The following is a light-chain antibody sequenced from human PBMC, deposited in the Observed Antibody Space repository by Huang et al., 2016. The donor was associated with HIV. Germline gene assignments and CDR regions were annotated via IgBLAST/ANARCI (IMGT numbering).Light chain of an antibody. Sequence: IVLTQSPATLSWYPGERVTLSCRASQSVGSYIAWYQQHPGQSPKLLIYDTSNRATGTPVRCSGSGSGTDFTLTISSLESEDFAVYYCQQRSSGVTFGGGTKVQVK. CDR2: DTS. CDR3: QQRSSGVT. J-gene: IGKJ4*01. CDR1: QSVGSY. V-gene: IGKV3-11*01.